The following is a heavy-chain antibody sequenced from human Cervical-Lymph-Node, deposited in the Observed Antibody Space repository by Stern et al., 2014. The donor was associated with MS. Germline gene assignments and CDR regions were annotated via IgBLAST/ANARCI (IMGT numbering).Heavy chain of an antibody. V-gene: IGHV2-5*02. CDR3: APLVVPAADDAFDI. CDR1: GFSLSTSGVG. CDR2: IYLDDDK. Sequence: QITLKESGPTLVKPTQTLTLTCTFSGFSLSTSGVGVGWIRQPPGKALEWLALIYLDDDKRYSPSLKSRLTITKDTSKNQVVLTMTNMDPVDTATYYCAPLVVPAADDAFDIWGQGTMVTVSS. J-gene: IGHJ3*02. D-gene: IGHD2-2*01.